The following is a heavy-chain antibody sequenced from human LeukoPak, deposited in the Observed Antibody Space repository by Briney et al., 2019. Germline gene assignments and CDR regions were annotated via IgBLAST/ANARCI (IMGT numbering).Heavy chain of an antibody. V-gene: IGHV1-69*04. J-gene: IGHJ4*02. CDR1: GGTFSSYA. D-gene: IGHD5-12*01. Sequence: GASVKVSCKASGGTFSSYAISWVRQAPGQGLEWMGRIIPILGIANYAQKFQGRVTITADKSTSTAYMELSSLRSEDTAVYYCARFRGYDWLGTDYWGQGTLVTVSS. CDR3: ARFRGYDWLGTDY. CDR2: IIPILGIA.